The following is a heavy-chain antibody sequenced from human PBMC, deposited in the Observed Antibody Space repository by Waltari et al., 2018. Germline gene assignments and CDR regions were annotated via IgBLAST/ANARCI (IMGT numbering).Heavy chain of an antibody. CDR3: ARFGNSVYYYGMDV. V-gene: IGHV3-30-3*01. Sequence: PGKGLEWVAVISYEGSNKYYADSVKGRFTISRDNSKNTLYLQMNSLRAEDTAVYYCARFGNSVYYYGMDVWGQGTTVTVSS. D-gene: IGHD4-4*01. J-gene: IGHJ6*02. CDR2: ISYEGSNK.